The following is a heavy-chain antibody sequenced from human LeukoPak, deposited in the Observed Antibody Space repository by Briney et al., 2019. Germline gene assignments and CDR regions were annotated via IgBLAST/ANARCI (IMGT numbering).Heavy chain of an antibody. CDR3: AIDPGTVDTAMVPVWDY. D-gene: IGHD5-18*01. Sequence: GGSLRLSCAASGLTFSSHGMHWVRQAPGKGLEWVSSISSSTYIYYADSVRGRFTISRDNAKNSLYLQMNSLRAEDTAVYYCAIDPGTVDTAMVPVWDYWGQGTLVTVSS. V-gene: IGHV3-21*01. CDR2: ISSSTYI. J-gene: IGHJ4*02. CDR1: GLTFSSHG.